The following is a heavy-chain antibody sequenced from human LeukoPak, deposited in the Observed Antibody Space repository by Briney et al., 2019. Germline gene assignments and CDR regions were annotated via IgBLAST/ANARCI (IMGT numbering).Heavy chain of an antibody. J-gene: IGHJ4*02. V-gene: IGHV3-74*03. D-gene: IGHD3-10*01. Sequence: PGGSLRLSCAASGYTFSSYWMHWVRHAPGKGLVWVSRINSDGTSITYADSVKGRLTISRDNAKNTLYLQMNSLRAQHTAVYYCTRDQPRFDWGQGALVTVSS. CDR2: INSDGTSI. CDR1: GYTFSSYW. CDR3: TRDQPRFD.